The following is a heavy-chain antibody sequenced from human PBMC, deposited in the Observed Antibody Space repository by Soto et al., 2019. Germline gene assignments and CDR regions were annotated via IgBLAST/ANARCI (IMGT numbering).Heavy chain of an antibody. Sequence: QVQLVQSGAEVKKPGASVTVSCKTSGYTFSNYGINWVRQAPGQGLEWMGWISGYNGNTNYAQTGQGRVTMTTHTSTGTVYMELRRLKSDETAIYYCSRFIMVGGWFDPNYYHGMDVWGQGTTVTVSS. V-gene: IGHV1-18*01. D-gene: IGHD6-19*01. CDR1: GYTFSNYG. CDR2: ISGYNGNT. J-gene: IGHJ6*02. CDR3: SRFIMVGGWFDPNYYHGMDV.